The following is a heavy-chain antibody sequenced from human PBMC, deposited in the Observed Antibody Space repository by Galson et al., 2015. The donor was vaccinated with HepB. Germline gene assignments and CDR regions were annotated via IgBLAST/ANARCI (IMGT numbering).Heavy chain of an antibody. Sequence: SVKVSCKASGYTFTRYAMHWVRQAPGQRLEWMGWINAGNGNTKYSQKFQGRVTITRDTSASTAYMELSSLRSEDTAVYYCARDLKPTRALYYYYMDVWGKGTTVTVSS. V-gene: IGHV1-3*01. CDR3: ARDLKPTRALYYYYMDV. J-gene: IGHJ6*03. CDR2: INAGNGNT. CDR1: GYTFTRYA.